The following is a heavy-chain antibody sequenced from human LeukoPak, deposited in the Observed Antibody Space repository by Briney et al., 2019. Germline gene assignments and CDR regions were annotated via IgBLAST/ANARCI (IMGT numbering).Heavy chain of an antibody. CDR3: AKTYTTSYHDAFDI. CDR2: ISGTGGGT. J-gene: IGHJ3*02. CDR1: GFTFSSYA. V-gene: IGHV3-23*01. D-gene: IGHD2-2*01. Sequence: PGGSLRLSCAASGFTFSSYAMTWVRQAPGQGLEWVSAISGTGGGTYYADSVKGRFTISRDNSKNTLYLQMNSLRAEDTAIYYCAKTYTTSYHDAFDIWGQGTMVTVSS.